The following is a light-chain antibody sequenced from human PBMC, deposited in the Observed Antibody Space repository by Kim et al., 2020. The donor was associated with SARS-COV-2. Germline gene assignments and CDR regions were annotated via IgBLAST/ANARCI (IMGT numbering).Light chain of an antibody. CDR1: SLRSYY. CDR3: NSRDSNDNVV. V-gene: IGLV3-19*01. Sequence: VALGQTVRITCEGDSLRSYYATWYQQKPGQAPIVVIYGKHHRPSGIPDRFSGSSSGNTASLTITGTQAGDEADYYCNSRDSNDNVVFGGGTQLTVL. CDR2: GKH. J-gene: IGLJ2*01.